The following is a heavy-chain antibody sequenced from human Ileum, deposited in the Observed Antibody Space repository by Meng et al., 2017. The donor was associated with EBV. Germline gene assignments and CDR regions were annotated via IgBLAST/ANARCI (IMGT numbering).Heavy chain of an antibody. CDR3: ARDPAYPRGLFDS. CDR2: IYRSGST. J-gene: IGHJ4*02. V-gene: IGHV4-38-2*02. CDR1: CYSIRKSDYY. D-gene: IGHD3-10*01. Sequence: QLQDSGPGSVKPWHTLSLTFTGLCYSIRKSDYYWDWIRQSPGKGLEWIASIYRSGSTYYDPSLKSRVTISLDTSKNQFSLKLSSVTAADTAVYYCARDPAYPRGLFDSWGQGTLVTISS.